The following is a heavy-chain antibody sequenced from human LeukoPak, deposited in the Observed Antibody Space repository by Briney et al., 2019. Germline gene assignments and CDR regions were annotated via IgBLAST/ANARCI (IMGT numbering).Heavy chain of an antibody. Sequence: SETLSLTCNVSGGSISSSSYYWGWIRQPPGKGLEWIGSIYYSGSTYYNPSLKSRVTISIDTSKNQFSLKLSSVTAADTAVYYCARGVPAPGAFDIWGQGTMVTVSS. V-gene: IGHV4-39*07. CDR3: ARGVPAPGAFDI. J-gene: IGHJ3*02. CDR2: IYYSGST. D-gene: IGHD1-1*01. CDR1: GGSISSSSYY.